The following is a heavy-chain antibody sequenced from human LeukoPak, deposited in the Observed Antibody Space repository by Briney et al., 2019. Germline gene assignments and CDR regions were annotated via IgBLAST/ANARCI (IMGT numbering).Heavy chain of an antibody. CDR2: ISHTGSTM. V-gene: IGHV3-48*04. CDR3: AKGAYDSSGYPRAKYWYFDL. D-gene: IGHD3-22*01. J-gene: IGHJ2*01. Sequence: GGSLRLSCAASGFSFSSYSLNWVRQAPGKGLEWVSYISHTGSTMSYADSVKGRFTISRDNSKNSLYLQMNSLRAEDTALYYCAKGAYDSSGYPRAKYWYFDLWGRGTLVTVSS. CDR1: GFSFSSYS.